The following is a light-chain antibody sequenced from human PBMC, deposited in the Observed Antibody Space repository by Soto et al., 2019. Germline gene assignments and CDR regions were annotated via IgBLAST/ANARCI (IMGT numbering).Light chain of an antibody. J-gene: IGLJ2*01. V-gene: IGLV3-25*02. Sequence: SYELTQSPSVSVSPGQTARITCSGDALPKQFAYWYQQKPGQAPVLVIYKDSERPSGIPERFSGSTSGTTVTLTINGVQAEDEADYYCQSADSSGTDRVFGGGTKLTVL. CDR1: ALPKQF. CDR3: QSADSSGTDRV. CDR2: KDS.